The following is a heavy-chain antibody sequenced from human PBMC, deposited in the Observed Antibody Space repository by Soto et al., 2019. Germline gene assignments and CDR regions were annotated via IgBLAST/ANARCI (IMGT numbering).Heavy chain of an antibody. Sequence: ASVKVSGKASGYTFTSYYMHWVRQAPGQGLEWMGIINPSGGSTSYAQKFQGRVTMTTDTSTSTAYMELRSLRSDDTAVYYCARVVGALGHWFDPWGQGTLVTVSS. CDR1: GYTFTSYY. CDR2: INPSGGST. D-gene: IGHD1-26*01. V-gene: IGHV1-46*01. CDR3: ARVVGALGHWFDP. J-gene: IGHJ5*02.